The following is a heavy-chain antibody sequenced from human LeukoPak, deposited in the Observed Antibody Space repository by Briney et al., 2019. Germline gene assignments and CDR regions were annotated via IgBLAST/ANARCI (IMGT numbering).Heavy chain of an antibody. V-gene: IGHV1-46*03. CDR1: GYTFTSYY. CDR3: ARATWELLDYYYMDV. D-gene: IGHD1-26*01. Sequence: ASVKVSCKASGYTFTSYYMHWVRQAPGQGLEWMGIINPSGGSTSYAQKFQGRVTMTRDTSTSTVYMELSSLRSEDTAVYYCARATWELLDYYYMDVWGEGTTVTVSS. CDR2: INPSGGST. J-gene: IGHJ6*03.